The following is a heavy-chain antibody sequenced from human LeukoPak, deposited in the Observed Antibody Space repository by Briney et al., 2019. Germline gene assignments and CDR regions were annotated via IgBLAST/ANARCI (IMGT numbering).Heavy chain of an antibody. CDR1: GYTFTGYY. CDR3: ARVNGYRNWYFDL. J-gene: IGHJ2*01. Sequence: ASVKVSCKASGYTFTGYYMHWVRQAPGQGLEWMGWINPNSGGTNYAQKFQGRVTMTRDTSISTAYMELSRLRPDDTAVYYCARVNGYRNWYFDLWGRGTLVTVSS. V-gene: IGHV1-2*02. D-gene: IGHD5-24*01. CDR2: INPNSGGT.